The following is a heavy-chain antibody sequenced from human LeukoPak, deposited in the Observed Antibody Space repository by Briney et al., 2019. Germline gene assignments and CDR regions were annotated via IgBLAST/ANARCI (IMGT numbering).Heavy chain of an antibody. V-gene: IGHV3-48*01. CDR3: ARDPGDIYDFWSGYPPDY. Sequence: GGSLRLSCAASGFTFNSCSMNWVRQAPGKGLEWVSYISSSSSTIYYADSVKGRFTISGDNAKNSLYLQMNSLRAEDTAVYYCARDPGDIYDFWSGYPPDYWGQGTLVTVSS. CDR1: GFTFNSCS. CDR2: ISSSSSTI. D-gene: IGHD3-3*01. J-gene: IGHJ4*02.